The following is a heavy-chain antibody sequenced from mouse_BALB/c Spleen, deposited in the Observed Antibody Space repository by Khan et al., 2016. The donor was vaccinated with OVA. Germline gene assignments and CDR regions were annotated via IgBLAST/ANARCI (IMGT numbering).Heavy chain of an antibody. CDR1: GYTFTSYW. CDR2: IDPYDSET. CDR3: AKNPFAY. V-gene: IGHV1-52*01. J-gene: IGHJ3*01. Sequence: QVQLQQSGAELVRPGASVKLSCEASGYTFTSYWMNWVKQSPEQGLEWIGRIDPYDSETHYNQNFKDKAILTVDKSSSTAYMQLSSLTSEDSAVYFCAKNPFAYWGQGTLVTVSA.